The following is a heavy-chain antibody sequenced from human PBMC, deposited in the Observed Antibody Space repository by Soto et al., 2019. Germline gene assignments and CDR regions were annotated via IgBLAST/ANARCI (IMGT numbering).Heavy chain of an antibody. D-gene: IGHD1-1*01. CDR2: ISAHNDNT. CDR1: GYTFTSYG. J-gene: IGHJ4*02. CDR3: ARGRYGDY. V-gene: IGHV1-18*01. Sequence: QVNLVQSGAEVRKPGASVKVSCKGSGYTFTSYGIAWLRQAPGQGLEWMGWISAHNDNTNYAQKVQGRVTVTRDTSTSTAYMELRNLRSDDTAVYYCARGRYGDYWGQGALVTVSS.